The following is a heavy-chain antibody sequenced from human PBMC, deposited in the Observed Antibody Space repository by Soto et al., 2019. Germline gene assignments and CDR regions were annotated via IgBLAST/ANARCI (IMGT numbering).Heavy chain of an antibody. J-gene: IGHJ6*02. CDR2: ISGSGGST. CDR3: AKTGATLNGGYYYYGMDV. CDR1: GFTFSSYA. D-gene: IGHD7-27*01. Sequence: GGSLRLSCAASGFTFSSYAMSWVRQAPGKGLEWVSAISGSGGSTYYADSVKGRFTISRDNSKNTLYLKMNSLRAEDTAVYYCAKTGATLNGGYYYYGMDVWGQGTTVTVSS. V-gene: IGHV3-23*01.